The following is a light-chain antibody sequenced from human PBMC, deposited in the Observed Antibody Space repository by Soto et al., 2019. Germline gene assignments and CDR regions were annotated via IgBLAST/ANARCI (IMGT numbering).Light chain of an antibody. J-gene: IGLJ1*01. V-gene: IGLV2-14*01. CDR2: EVS. CDR1: SSDVGGYNY. CDR3: SSYTSSSILYV. Sequence: QSLRTQPASVSSSPGQSITISCTGTSSDVGGYNYVSWYQQHPGKAPKLMIYEVSNRPSGVSNRFSGSKSGNTASLTISGLQAEDEADYYCSSYTSSSILYVFGTGTKVTVL.